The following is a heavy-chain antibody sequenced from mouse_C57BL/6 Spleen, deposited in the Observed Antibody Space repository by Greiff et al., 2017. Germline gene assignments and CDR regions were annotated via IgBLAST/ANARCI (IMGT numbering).Heavy chain of an antibody. Sequence: EVKLMESGPGLVKPSQTVFLTCTVTGISITTGNYRWSWIRQFPGNKLEWIGYIYYSGTITYNPSLTSRTTITRDTPKNQSVLERNSLTAEDTATYYWARDPIYYGSSHFDYWGQGTTLTVSS. J-gene: IGHJ2*01. CDR1: GISITTGNYR. V-gene: IGHV3-5*01. D-gene: IGHD1-1*01. CDR2: IYYSGTI. CDR3: ARDPIYYGSSHFDY.